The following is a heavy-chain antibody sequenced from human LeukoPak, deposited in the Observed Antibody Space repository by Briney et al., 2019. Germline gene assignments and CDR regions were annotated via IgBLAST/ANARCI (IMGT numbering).Heavy chain of an antibody. CDR1: GYTFTSYG. D-gene: IGHD6-13*01. V-gene: IGHV1-18*01. J-gene: IGHJ4*02. Sequence: ASVKVSCKASGYTFTSYGISWVRQAPGQGLEWMGWISAYNGNTNYAQKLQGRVTMTTDTSTSTAYMELRSLRSDDTAVYYCVRESDRCSSSCENDYWGQGTLVSVSS. CDR2: ISAYNGNT. CDR3: VRESDRCSSSCENDY.